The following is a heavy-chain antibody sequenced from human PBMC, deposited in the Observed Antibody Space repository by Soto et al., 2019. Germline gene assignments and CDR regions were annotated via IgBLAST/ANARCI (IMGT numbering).Heavy chain of an antibody. CDR1: GYTFTSYG. V-gene: IGHV1-18*01. CDR2: ISAYNGNT. Sequence: ASVKVSCKASGYTFTSYGISWVLQAPGQGLEWMGWISAYNGNTNYAQKLQGRVTMTTDTSTSTAYMELRSLRSDDTAVYYCARDLQEPTVNWFDPWGQGTLVTVSS. J-gene: IGHJ5*02. D-gene: IGHD4-17*01. CDR3: ARDLQEPTVNWFDP.